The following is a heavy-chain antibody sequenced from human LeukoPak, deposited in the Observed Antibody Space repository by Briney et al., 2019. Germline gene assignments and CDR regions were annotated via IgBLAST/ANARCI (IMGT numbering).Heavy chain of an antibody. D-gene: IGHD3-16*01. CDR2: ISDSSNTI. Sequence: GGSLRLSCAASGFTFSIYSVNWVRQAPGKGLEWVSYISDSSNTIYYADSVKGRFTISRDNAKNSLYLQMNNLRAEDTAVYYCARGRGWFMITANDAFDIWGQGTMVTVSS. J-gene: IGHJ3*02. V-gene: IGHV3-48*01. CDR1: GFTFSIYS. CDR3: ARGRGWFMITANDAFDI.